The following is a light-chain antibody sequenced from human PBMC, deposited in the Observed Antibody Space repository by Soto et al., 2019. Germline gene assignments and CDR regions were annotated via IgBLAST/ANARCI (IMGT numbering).Light chain of an antibody. CDR2: DVS. CDR3: SSYTSSSTRV. J-gene: IGLJ2*01. Sequence: QSALTQPASVSGSPGQSITISCTGTSSDVGGYNYVSWYQQHPGKAPKLMIYDVSNRPSGVSNRFSDSKSGNTASLTISGLQAEDEADYYCSSYTSSSTRVFGGGTKVTV. V-gene: IGLV2-14*01. CDR1: SSDVGGYNY.